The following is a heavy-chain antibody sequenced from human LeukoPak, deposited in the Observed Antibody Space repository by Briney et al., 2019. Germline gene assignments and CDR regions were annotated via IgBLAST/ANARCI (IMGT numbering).Heavy chain of an antibody. J-gene: IGHJ4*02. D-gene: IGHD6-13*01. CDR3: TRDSAASFDY. Sequence: SGGSLRLSCAASGFIFNSYSMNWVRQAPGKGLEWVTVIWYDGSNKYYADSVKGRFTTSRDNSKNTLYLQMDSLRDEDTAVYYCTRDSAASFDYWGQGTLVTVSS. CDR2: IWYDGSNK. V-gene: IGHV3-33*08. CDR1: GFIFNSYS.